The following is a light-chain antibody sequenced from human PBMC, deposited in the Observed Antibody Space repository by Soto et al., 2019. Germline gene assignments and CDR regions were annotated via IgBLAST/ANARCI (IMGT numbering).Light chain of an antibody. V-gene: IGKV1-13*02. J-gene: IGKJ4*01. CDR1: QVISSA. CDR3: QPFNSYRALN. Sequence: AIQLPQSPSSLSASVGDSVTITCRASQVISSALAWYQQKPGKAPKLLIYDASSLESGVPSRFSGSGSGTDFTLTNSSLQPDDFATYYCQPFNSYRALNCGGGTKVEIK. CDR2: DAS.